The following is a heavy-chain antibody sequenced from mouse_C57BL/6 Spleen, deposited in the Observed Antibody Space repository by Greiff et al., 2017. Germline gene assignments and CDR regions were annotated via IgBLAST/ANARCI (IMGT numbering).Heavy chain of an antibody. D-gene: IGHD2-3*01. CDR3: ARKFDGYCRFAY. CDR1: GYNFTNYW. CDR2: IYPGGGYT. J-gene: IGHJ3*01. Sequence: QVQLQQSGAELVRPGTSVKMSCKASGYNFTNYWIGWAKQRPGHGLEWIGDIYPGGGYTKYNEKFKGKATLTADKSSSTAYMQFSSLTSEDSAIYYCARKFDGYCRFAYWGQGTLVTVSA. V-gene: IGHV1-63*01.